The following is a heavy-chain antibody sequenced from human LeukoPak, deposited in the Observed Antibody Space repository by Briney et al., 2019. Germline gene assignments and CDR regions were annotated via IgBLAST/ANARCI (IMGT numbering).Heavy chain of an antibody. V-gene: IGHV3-21*01. D-gene: IGHD6-19*01. J-gene: IGHJ4*02. CDR3: ARDFSGWYYFDY. Sequence: GGSLRLSCAASGFTFGSYSMNWVRQAPGKGLEWVSSISSSSSYIYYADSVKGRFTISRDNAKNSLYLQMNSLRAEDTAVYYCARDFSGWYYFDYWGQGTLVTVSS. CDR2: ISSSSSYI. CDR1: GFTFGSYS.